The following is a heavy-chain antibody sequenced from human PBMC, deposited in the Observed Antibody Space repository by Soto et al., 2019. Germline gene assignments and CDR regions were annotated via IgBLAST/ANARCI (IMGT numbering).Heavy chain of an antibody. CDR3: ARHLFIGGSYYFDY. D-gene: IGHD1-26*01. CDR1: GGSISSSSYY. V-gene: IGHV4-39*01. CDR2: IYYSGST. Sequence: SETLSLTCTVSGGSISSSSYYWGWIRQPPGKGLEWIGSIYYSGSTYYNPSLKSRVTISVDTSKNLFSLKLSSVTAADTAVYYCARHLFIGGSYYFDYWGQGTLVTVSS. J-gene: IGHJ4*02.